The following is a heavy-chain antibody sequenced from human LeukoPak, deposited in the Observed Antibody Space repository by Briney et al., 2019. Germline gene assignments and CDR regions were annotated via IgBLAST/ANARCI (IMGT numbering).Heavy chain of an antibody. CDR2: IYHTAST. CDR3: AREGRWGMKYYFDF. Sequence: PSETLSLTCNVSGGSLSSHYWSWVRRSPEKGLEWIGQIYHTASTHYNPSLRGRFAISVDTSNNKFFLNVKSVTAADTAVYYCAREGRWGMKYYFDFWGQGTLVIVSS. J-gene: IGHJ4*02. V-gene: IGHV4-59*11. D-gene: IGHD4-23*01. CDR1: GGSLSSHY.